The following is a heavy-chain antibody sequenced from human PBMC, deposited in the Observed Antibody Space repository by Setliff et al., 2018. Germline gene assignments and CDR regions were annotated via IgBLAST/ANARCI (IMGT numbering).Heavy chain of an antibody. V-gene: IGHV1-8*02. CDR1: GYNFVSYD. J-gene: IGHJ4*02. Sequence: GASVKVSCQTSGYNFVSYDIDWVRQAPGQGLEWMGWMNPNTGATGYAQKFQGRVIMTRSASLSSAYMELTNLTPDDTAVYFCARGRLAWGIDYWGQGTLVTVSS. D-gene: IGHD3-16*01. CDR2: MNPNTGAT. CDR3: ARGRLAWGIDY.